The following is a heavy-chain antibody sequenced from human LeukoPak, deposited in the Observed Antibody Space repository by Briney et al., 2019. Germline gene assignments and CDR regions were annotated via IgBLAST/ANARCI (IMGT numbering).Heavy chain of an antibody. V-gene: IGHV4-4*07. J-gene: IGHJ5*02. Sequence: SETLSLTCTVSGGSISSYYWSWIRQPAGKGLEWIGRIYTSGSTNYNPSLKSRVTVSVDTSKNQFSLRLSSVNAADTAVYFCAREGTSGGLNWLDPWGQGTLVTVSS. CDR3: AREGTSGGLNWLDP. D-gene: IGHD3-10*01. CDR2: IYTSGST. CDR1: GGSISSYY.